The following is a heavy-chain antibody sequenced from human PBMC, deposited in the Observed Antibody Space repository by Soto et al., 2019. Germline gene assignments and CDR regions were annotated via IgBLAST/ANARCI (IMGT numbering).Heavy chain of an antibody. CDR2: IYYSGST. J-gene: IGHJ4*02. CDR1: GGSISSSSYY. CDR3: ARAGRTIAARTTPPFDY. D-gene: IGHD6-6*01. V-gene: IGHV4-39*01. Sequence: SETLSLTCTVSGGSISSSSYYWGWIRQPPGKGLEWIGSIYYSGSTYYNPSLKSRVTISVDTSKNQFSLKLSSVTAADTAVYYCARAGRTIAARTTPPFDYWGQGTLVTVSS.